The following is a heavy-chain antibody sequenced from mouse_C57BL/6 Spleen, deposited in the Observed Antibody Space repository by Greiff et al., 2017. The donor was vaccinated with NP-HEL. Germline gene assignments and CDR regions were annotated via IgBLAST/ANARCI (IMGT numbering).Heavy chain of an antibody. V-gene: IGHV5-17*01. J-gene: IGHJ2*01. CDR2: ISSGSSTI. CDR3: ARNGKGALDY. Sequence: EVKLMESGGGLVKPGGSLKLSCAASGFTFSDYGMHWVRQAPEKGLEWVAYISSGSSTIYYADTVKGRFTISRDNAKTTLFLQMTSLRSEDTAMYYCARNGKGALDYWGQGTTLTVSS. CDR1: GFTFSDYG.